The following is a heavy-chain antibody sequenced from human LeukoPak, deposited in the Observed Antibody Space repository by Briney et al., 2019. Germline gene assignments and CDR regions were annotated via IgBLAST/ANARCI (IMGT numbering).Heavy chain of an antibody. CDR3: ARRYCSSTSCYPGDY. Sequence: KDGESLKISCKGSGYSFTSYWIGWVRQMPGKGLELMGIIYPGDSDTRYSPSFQGQVTISADKSISTAYLQWSSLKASDTAMYYCARRYCSSTSCYPGDYWGQGTLVTVSS. J-gene: IGHJ4*02. V-gene: IGHV5-51*01. D-gene: IGHD2-2*01. CDR2: IYPGDSDT. CDR1: GYSFTSYW.